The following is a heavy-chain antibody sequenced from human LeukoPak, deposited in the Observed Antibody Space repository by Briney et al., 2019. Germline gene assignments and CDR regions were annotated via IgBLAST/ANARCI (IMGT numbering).Heavy chain of an antibody. D-gene: IGHD2-2*01. CDR2: IYPGDSDT. V-gene: IGHV5-51*01. Sequence: GEYLRISCKGSGYSFTSYWIGWVRQMPGKGLEWMGIIYPGDSDTRYSPSFQGRVTISADKSISTAYLQWSSLKASDTAMYYCARQAVPVAKYFQYWGQGTLVTVSS. J-gene: IGHJ1*01. CDR3: ARQAVPVAKYFQY. CDR1: GYSFTSYW.